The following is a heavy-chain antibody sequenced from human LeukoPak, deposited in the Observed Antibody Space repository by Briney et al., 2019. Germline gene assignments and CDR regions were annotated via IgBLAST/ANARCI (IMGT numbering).Heavy chain of an antibody. Sequence: ASVKVSCKASGYTFTSYDFNWVRQATGQGLEWMGWMRTDSGDTGYAQKFQGRVTMTRNTFISTAYMELSSLTSEDTAVYYCAKDYCSSTTCYYNYWGQGTLVTVSS. CDR2: MRTDSGDT. J-gene: IGHJ4*02. D-gene: IGHD2-2*01. V-gene: IGHV1-8*01. CDR1: GYTFTSYD. CDR3: AKDYCSSTTCYYNY.